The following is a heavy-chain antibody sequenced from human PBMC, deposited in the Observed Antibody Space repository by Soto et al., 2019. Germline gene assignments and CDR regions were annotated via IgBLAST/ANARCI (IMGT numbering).Heavy chain of an antibody. CDR1: GFTLSSYA. CDR3: ARLYTGLYYDFWSGYSAPFDY. D-gene: IGHD3-3*01. J-gene: IGHJ4*02. Sequence: GGSLRLSCAASGFTLSSYAMHWVRPAPGKGLGWVAVISYDGSNKYYADSVKGRFTISRDNSKNTLYLQMNSLRAEDTAVYYCARLYTGLYYDFWSGYSAPFDYWGQGTLVTVSS. CDR2: ISYDGSNK. V-gene: IGHV3-30-3*01.